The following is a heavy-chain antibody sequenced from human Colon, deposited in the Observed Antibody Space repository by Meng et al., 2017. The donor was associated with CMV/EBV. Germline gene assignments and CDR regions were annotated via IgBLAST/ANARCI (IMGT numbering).Heavy chain of an antibody. J-gene: IGHJ4*02. CDR3: ARWGGQWVDPPGFDY. CDR2: IYYSGST. Sequence: SETLSLTCTVSGSSISSTYYWGWVRQPPGEGLEWIGSIYYSGSTYYNPSLESRLSMSVDTSKNQFSLRLGSVTAADTATYYCARWGGQWVDPPGFDYWGQGTLVTVSS. CDR1: GSSISSTYY. V-gene: IGHV4-38-2*02. D-gene: IGHD6-19*01.